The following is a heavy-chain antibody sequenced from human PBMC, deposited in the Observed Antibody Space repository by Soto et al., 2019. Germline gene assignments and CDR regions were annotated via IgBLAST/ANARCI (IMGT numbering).Heavy chain of an antibody. Sequence: SETLSLTCTVSGGSISSGGYYWSWIRQHPGKGLEWIGYIYYSGSTYYNPSLESRVTISVDTSKNQFSLKLSAVTAADTAVYYCASLSYWDYFDYWGQGTLVTVYS. CDR3: ASLSYWDYFDY. V-gene: IGHV4-31*03. CDR1: GGSISSGGYY. CDR2: IYYSGST. D-gene: IGHD2-8*02. J-gene: IGHJ4*02.